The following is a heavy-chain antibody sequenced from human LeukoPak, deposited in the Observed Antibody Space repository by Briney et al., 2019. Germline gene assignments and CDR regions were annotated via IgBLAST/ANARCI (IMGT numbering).Heavy chain of an antibody. D-gene: IGHD3-3*01. V-gene: IGHV4-61*02. CDR2: IYTSGST. CDR1: GGSISSGSYY. Sequence: PSQTLSLTCTVSGGSISSGSYYWSWIRQPAGKGLEWIGRIYTSGSTNYNPSLKSRVTISVDTSKNQFSLKLSSVTAADTAVYYCARGSPTYLEWLSTFDYWGQGTLATVSS. J-gene: IGHJ4*02. CDR3: ARGSPTYLEWLSTFDY.